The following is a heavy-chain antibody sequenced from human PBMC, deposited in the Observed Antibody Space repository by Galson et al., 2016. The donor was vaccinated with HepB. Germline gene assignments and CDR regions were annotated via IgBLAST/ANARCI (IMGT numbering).Heavy chain of an antibody. Sequence: TLSLTCTVSGGSISSGGYHWSWIRQHPGKGLEWIGYIFYSGSTYYNPSLKSRLSISVDTSKNQFSLKLSAVTAADTAIYYCARSHYSSGWYSGWFDSWGQGTLVTVSS. CDR1: GGSISSGGYH. D-gene: IGHD6-19*01. V-gene: IGHV4-31*03. CDR2: IFYSGST. J-gene: IGHJ5*01. CDR3: ARSHYSSGWYSGWFDS.